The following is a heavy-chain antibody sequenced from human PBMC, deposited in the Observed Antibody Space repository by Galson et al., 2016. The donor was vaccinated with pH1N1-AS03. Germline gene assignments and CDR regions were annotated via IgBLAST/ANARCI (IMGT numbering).Heavy chain of an antibody. J-gene: IGHJ6*02. Sequence: QSGAEVKKPGESLKISCKGSGYRFTSYWIGWVRQMPGKGLEWMGIIYPGASDTRYSPSFQGQVTISADKSISTAYLQWSSLKASDTAMYYCARHQITAVGTNYGMDVWGQGTTVTVSS. V-gene: IGHV5-51*01. CDR2: IYPGASDT. CDR3: ARHQITAVGTNYGMDV. CDR1: GYRFTSYW. D-gene: IGHD6-13*01.